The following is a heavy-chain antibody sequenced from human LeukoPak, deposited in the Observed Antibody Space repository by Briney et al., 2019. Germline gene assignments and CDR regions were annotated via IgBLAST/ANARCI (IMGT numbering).Heavy chain of an antibody. Sequence: TGGSLRLSCAASGFTFSSYAMSWVRQAPGKGLEWVSAISGSGGSTYYADSVKGRFTISRDNSKNTLYLQMNSLRAEDTAVYYCVKDLRIQLWLRFDYWGQGTLVTVSS. D-gene: IGHD5-18*01. V-gene: IGHV3-23*01. CDR3: VKDLRIQLWLRFDY. CDR1: GFTFSSYA. CDR2: ISGSGGST. J-gene: IGHJ4*02.